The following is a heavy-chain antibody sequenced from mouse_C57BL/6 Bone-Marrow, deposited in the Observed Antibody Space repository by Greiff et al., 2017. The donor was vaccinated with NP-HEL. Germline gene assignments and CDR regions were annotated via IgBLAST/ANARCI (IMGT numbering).Heavy chain of an antibody. CDR1: GFSLTSYG. CDR3: AKGSYYGSGYTY. Sequence: QVQLQQSGPGLVQPSQSLSITRTVCGFSLTSYGVHWGRQSPGKGREWLGVIWRGGSTDYNAAFMARLSITKDNSKSQVFFKMNSLQADDTAIYYCAKGSYYGSGYTYWGQGTLVTVSA. D-gene: IGHD1-1*01. CDR2: IWRGGST. V-gene: IGHV2-5*01. J-gene: IGHJ3*01.